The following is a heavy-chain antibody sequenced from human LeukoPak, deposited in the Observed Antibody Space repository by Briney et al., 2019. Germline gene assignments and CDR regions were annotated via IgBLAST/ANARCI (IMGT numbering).Heavy chain of an antibody. J-gene: IGHJ4*02. D-gene: IGHD5-18*01. CDR1: GFTFSSYD. CDR3: AKGHGYSYGTYFDY. Sequence: GGSLRLSCAASGFTFSSYDMHWVRQAPGKGLEWVAVISYDGSNKYYADSVKGRFTISRDNSKNTLYLQMNSLRAEDTAVYYCAKGHGYSYGTYFDYWGQGTLVTVSS. V-gene: IGHV3-30*18. CDR2: ISYDGSNK.